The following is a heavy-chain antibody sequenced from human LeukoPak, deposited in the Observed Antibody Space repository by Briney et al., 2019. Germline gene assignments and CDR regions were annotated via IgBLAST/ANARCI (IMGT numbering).Heavy chain of an antibody. J-gene: IGHJ4*02. Sequence: SETLSLTCNVSGYSISRNYHWGWIRQPPGKGLEWIGTIYHSGSTYYSPSLKSRVTISIDTSQNHFSLKLSSVTAADTAVYYCAKEPGEVGATTTTPSDYWGQGTLVTVSS. V-gene: IGHV4-38-2*02. CDR1: GYSISRNYH. CDR2: IYHSGST. CDR3: AKEPGEVGATTTTPSDY. D-gene: IGHD1-26*01.